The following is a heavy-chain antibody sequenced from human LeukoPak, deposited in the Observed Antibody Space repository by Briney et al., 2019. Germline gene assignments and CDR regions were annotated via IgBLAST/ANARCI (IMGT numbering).Heavy chain of an antibody. CDR1: GGSISSGDYY. CDR3: ARCNHDYSNYGPSGCYYGMDV. Sequence: SETLSLTCTVSGGSISSGDYYWSWIRQPPGKGLEWIGYIYYSGSTYYNPSLKSRVTISVDTSKNQFSLKLSSVTAADTAVYYCARCNHDYSNYGPSGCYYGMDVWGQGTTVTVSS. D-gene: IGHD4-11*01. J-gene: IGHJ6*02. V-gene: IGHV4-30-4*01. CDR2: IYYSGST.